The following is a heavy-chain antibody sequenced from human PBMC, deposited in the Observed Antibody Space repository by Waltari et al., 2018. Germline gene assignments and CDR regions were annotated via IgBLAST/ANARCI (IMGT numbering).Heavy chain of an antibody. D-gene: IGHD5-18*01. CDR3: ARGIAKGGYGAVDY. J-gene: IGHJ4*02. CDR1: GASISSGTYY. V-gene: IGHV4-61*02. Sequence: QVHLQESGPGLVRPSQTLSLTCHVSGASISSGTYYWNWIRQPAGKGPEWIGRIHISGSTNYSPSLKSRVTISVDTSNNQFSLKLTSVTAADTAVYYCARGIAKGGYGAVDYWGQGRLVTVSS. CDR2: IHISGST.